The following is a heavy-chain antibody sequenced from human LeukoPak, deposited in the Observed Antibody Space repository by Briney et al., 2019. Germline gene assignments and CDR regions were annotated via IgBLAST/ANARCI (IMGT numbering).Heavy chain of an antibody. CDR2: ISGSAGST. CDR1: GFTFSSYA. Sequence: GGSLRLSCAASGFTFSSYAMSWVRQAPGKGLEWVSGISGSAGSTYYADSVKGRFTISRDISKNTLYLQMNSLRAEDTAVYYCAKDRKSSGWFFDYWGQGTLVTVSS. D-gene: IGHD6-19*01. CDR3: AKDRKSSGWFFDY. J-gene: IGHJ4*02. V-gene: IGHV3-23*01.